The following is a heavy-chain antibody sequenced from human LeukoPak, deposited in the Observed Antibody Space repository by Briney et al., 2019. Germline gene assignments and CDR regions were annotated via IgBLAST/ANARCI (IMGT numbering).Heavy chain of an antibody. CDR2: IKPDGSDK. J-gene: IGHJ6*03. V-gene: IGHV3-7*01. CDR1: GFTFSTYW. D-gene: IGHD2-8*01. Sequence: GGSLRLSCEASGFTFSTYWMSWVRQAPGKGPECVANIKPDGSDKYYVDSMKGRFSISRDNAKNSLYLQMNNLRAEDTAVYYCARDNGYYYYMDVWGKGTTVTVSS. CDR3: ARDNGYYYYMDV.